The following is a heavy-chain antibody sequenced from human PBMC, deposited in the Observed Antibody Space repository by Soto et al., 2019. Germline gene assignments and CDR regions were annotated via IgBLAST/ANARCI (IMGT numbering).Heavy chain of an antibody. V-gene: IGHV3-21*04. CDR2: ISSSSSYI. Sequence: GGSLRLSCAASGFTFSSYSMNWVRQAPGKGLEWVSSISSSSSYIYYADSVKGRFTISRDNAKNTLYLQMNSLRAEDTAVYYCAKVRSSGWFYFDYWGQGTLVTVSS. CDR1: GFTFSSYS. CDR3: AKVRSSGWFYFDY. D-gene: IGHD6-19*01. J-gene: IGHJ4*02.